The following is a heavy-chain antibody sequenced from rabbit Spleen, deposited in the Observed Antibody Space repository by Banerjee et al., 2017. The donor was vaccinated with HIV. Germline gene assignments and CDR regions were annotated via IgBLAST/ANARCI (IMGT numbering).Heavy chain of an antibody. CDR2: IEGGSSAFS. CDR3: ARDTPYNSYYFDL. V-gene: IGHV1S45*01. J-gene: IGHJ4*01. CDR1: GFSFSNKDV. D-gene: IGHD1-1*01. Sequence: QEQLVESGGGLVQPEGSLTLTCKVSGFSFSNKDVMCWVRQAPGKGLEWIACIEGGSSAFSYFARWAKGRFTISKTSSTTVTLQMTRLTAADTATYFCARDTPYNSYYFDLWGPGTLVTVS.